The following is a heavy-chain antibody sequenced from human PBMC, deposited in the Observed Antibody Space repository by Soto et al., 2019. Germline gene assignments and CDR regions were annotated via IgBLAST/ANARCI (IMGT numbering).Heavy chain of an antibody. J-gene: IGHJ5*02. V-gene: IGHV4-39*01. CDR3: ARHGCSSTSCYAVGVRWFDP. Sequence: SETLSLTCTVSGGSISSSSYYWGWIRQPPGKGLEWIGSIYYSGSTYYNPSLKSRVTISVDTSKNQFSLKLSSVTAADTAVYYCARHGCSSTSCYAVGVRWFDPWGQGTLVTVSS. CDR1: GGSISSSSYY. CDR2: IYYSGST. D-gene: IGHD2-2*01.